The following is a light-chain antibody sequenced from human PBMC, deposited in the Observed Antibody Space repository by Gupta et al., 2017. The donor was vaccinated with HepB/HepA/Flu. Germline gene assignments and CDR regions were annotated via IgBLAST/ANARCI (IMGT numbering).Light chain of an antibody. Sequence: QSALTQPPSASGSAGQSVTLSCTGTSSDVGAYNYVSWYQQHPGKAPKLMIYEVSTRPSGVPDRCSGSKSGNTASLTVSGLQAEDEADYDCSSYAGSNNWVFGGGTKLTVL. V-gene: IGLV2-8*01. CDR1: SSDVGAYNY. J-gene: IGLJ3*02. CDR2: EVS. CDR3: SSYAGSNNWV.